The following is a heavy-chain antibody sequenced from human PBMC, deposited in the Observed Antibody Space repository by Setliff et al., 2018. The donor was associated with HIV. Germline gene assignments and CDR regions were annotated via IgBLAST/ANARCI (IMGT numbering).Heavy chain of an antibody. CDR2: ISYDGSDK. D-gene: IGHD2-15*01. CDR1: GFIFSSYA. CDR3: ARAGVVEGYYYYYYMDV. J-gene: IGHJ6*03. V-gene: IGHV3-30*04. Sequence: GESLKISCAASGFIFSSYAMHWVRQAPGRGLEWVAAISYDGSDKYYADSVRGRFTISRDDAEKSVYLQMNSLRAEDTAVYYCARAGVVEGYYYYYYMDVWGKGTTVTVSS.